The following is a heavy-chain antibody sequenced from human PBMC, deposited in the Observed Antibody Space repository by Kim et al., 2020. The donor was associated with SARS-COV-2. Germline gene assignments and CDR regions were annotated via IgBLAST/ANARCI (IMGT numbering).Heavy chain of an antibody. CDR2: IYYSGST. CDR3: ARGQGGVVAATPYY. Sequence: SETLSLTCTVSGGSISSGGYYWSWIRQHPGKGLEWIGYIYYSGSTYYSPSLKSRVTISVDTSKNQFSLKLSSVTAADTAVYYCARGQGGVVAATPYYWGQGTLVTVSS. D-gene: IGHD2-15*01. CDR1: GGSISSGGYY. V-gene: IGHV4-31*03. J-gene: IGHJ4*02.